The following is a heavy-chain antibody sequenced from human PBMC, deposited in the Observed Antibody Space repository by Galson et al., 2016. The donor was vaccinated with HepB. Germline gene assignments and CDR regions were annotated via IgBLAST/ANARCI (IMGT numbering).Heavy chain of an antibody. Sequence: SVKVSCKASEGTFSNYAITWVRQAPGQGLEWMGGIIPIFATLNYAQKFQGRVTITADESTSTAYMELSSLRSEDTAVYYCATGLGYSYGPDYWGQGTLVTVSS. CDR3: ATGLGYSYGPDY. CDR1: EGTFSNYA. V-gene: IGHV1-69*13. J-gene: IGHJ4*02. D-gene: IGHD5-18*01. CDR2: IIPIFATL.